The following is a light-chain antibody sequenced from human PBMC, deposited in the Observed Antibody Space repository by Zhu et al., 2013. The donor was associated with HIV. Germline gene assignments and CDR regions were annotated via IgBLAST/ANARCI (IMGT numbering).Light chain of an antibody. CDR2: EVS. V-gene: IGLV2-14*01. CDR3: NSYIGNTVL. CDR1: SSDVGDYNY. J-gene: IGLJ3*02. Sequence: QSALTQPASVSGSPGQSITISCTGASSDVGDYNYVSWFHQHPDTGLKLIIYEVSNRPSGISDRFSGSKSGNRASLTISGLQAEDEGDYYCNSYIGNTVLFGGGTKLTVL.